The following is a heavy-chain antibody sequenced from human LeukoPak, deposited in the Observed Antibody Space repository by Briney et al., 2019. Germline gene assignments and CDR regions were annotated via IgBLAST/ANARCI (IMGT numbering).Heavy chain of an antibody. D-gene: IGHD3-22*01. CDR3: ARVDYYDSSGYYFDY. J-gene: IGHJ4*02. V-gene: IGHV3-30*04. CDR2: ISYDGSNK. Sequence: GGSLRLSCAASGFTFSSYAMHWVRQAPGKGLEWVAVISYDGSNKYYADSVKGRFTISRDNSKNTLYLQMNRLRAEDTAVYYCARVDYYDSSGYYFDYWGQGTLVTVSS. CDR1: GFTFSSYA.